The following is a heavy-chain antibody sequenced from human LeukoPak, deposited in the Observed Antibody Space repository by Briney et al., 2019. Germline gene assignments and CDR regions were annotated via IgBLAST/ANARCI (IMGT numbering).Heavy chain of an antibody. J-gene: IGHJ4*02. CDR1: GFTFSSYS. CDR2: ISGSSSYI. D-gene: IGHD3-16*01. Sequence: PGGSLRLSCGVSGFTFSSYSMNWVRQAPGKGLEGVSSISGSSSYIYYAESVRGRFTISRDNAKHSLYLQMNSLRADDTAVYYCARDRPSIGPFDYWGQGTLVTVSS. CDR3: ARDRPSIGPFDY. V-gene: IGHV3-21*01.